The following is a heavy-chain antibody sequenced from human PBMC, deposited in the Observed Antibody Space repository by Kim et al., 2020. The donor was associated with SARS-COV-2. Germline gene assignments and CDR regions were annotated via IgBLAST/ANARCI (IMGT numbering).Heavy chain of an antibody. Sequence: GGSLRLSCAASGFTFSDYYMSWIRQAPGKGLEWVSYISSSGSTIYYADSVKGRFTISRDNAKNSLYLQMNSLRAEDTAVYYCARVLVVSSGWYYYYYGMDVWGQGTTVTVSS. J-gene: IGHJ6*02. CDR2: ISSSGSTI. CDR1: GFTFSDYY. V-gene: IGHV3-11*04. CDR3: ARVLVVSSGWYYYYYGMDV. D-gene: IGHD6-19*01.